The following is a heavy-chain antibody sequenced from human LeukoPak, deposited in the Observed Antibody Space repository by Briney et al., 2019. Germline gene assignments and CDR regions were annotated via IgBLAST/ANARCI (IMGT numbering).Heavy chain of an antibody. D-gene: IGHD7-27*01. J-gene: IGHJ4*02. CDR3: AKDGGLWVSAHWGDS. CDR1: GFTFSDYA. CDR2: FKTKYHQV. Sequence: GGSLRLSCVASGFTFSDYAMNWVRQAPGKGLEWVSTFKTKYHQVYYADSVKGRFTVSRDNSKNTLFLQMNSLRAEDTAVYYCAKDGGLWVSAHWGDSWGRGTLVTVSS. V-gene: IGHV3-23*01.